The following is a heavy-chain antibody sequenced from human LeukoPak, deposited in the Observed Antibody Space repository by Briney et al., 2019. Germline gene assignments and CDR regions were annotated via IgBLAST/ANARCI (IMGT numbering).Heavy chain of an antibody. Sequence: PSETLSLTCTVSGGSITSYYWSWIRQPPGKGLEWIGYIYYSGSTSYNPSLESRVTISVDTSKNQFSLKLSSVTAADTAVYYCARDSVDSDSWDFTYYALDVWGQGTTVIVSS. V-gene: IGHV4-59*12. CDR2: IYYSGST. D-gene: IGHD6-13*01. CDR1: GGSITSYY. J-gene: IGHJ6*02. CDR3: ARDSVDSDSWDFTYYALDV.